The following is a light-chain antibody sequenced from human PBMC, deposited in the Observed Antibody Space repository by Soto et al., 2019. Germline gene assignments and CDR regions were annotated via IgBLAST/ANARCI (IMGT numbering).Light chain of an antibody. CDR3: SSYTSSRPLV. CDR2: DVT. Sequence: QSVLTQPASVSGSPGQSITISCTGTSSDVGSYNYVSWYQHHPGKVPKLMIYDVTNRPSGVSDRLSGSKSGNTASLTISGLQAEDEADYYCSSYTSSRPLVFGSGTKVPVL. CDR1: SSDVGSYNY. V-gene: IGLV2-14*03. J-gene: IGLJ1*01.